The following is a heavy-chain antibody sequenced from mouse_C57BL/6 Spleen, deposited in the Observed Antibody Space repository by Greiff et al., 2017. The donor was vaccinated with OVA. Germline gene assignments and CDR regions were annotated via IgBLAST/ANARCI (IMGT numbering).Heavy chain of an antibody. V-gene: IGHV1-59*01. D-gene: IGHD2-1*01. CDR1: GYTFTSYW. J-gene: IGHJ1*03. CDR3: ARGMVTPHWYFDV. CDR2: IDPSDSYT. Sequence: VQLQQPGAELVRPGTSVKLSCKASGYTFTSYWMHWVKQRPGQGLEWIGVIDPSDSYTNYNQKFKGKATLTVDTSSSTAYMQLSSLTSEDSAVYYCARGMVTPHWYFDVWGTGTTVTVSS.